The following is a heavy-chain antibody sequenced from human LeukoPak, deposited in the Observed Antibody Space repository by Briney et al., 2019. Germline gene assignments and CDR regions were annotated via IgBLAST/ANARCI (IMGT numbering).Heavy chain of an antibody. CDR1: GFTFSSYW. V-gene: IGHV3-7*03. CDR2: IKQDGSEK. D-gene: IGHD4-23*01. CDR3: AKWAARGNGLPRSYFDD. Sequence: PGGSLRLSCAASGFTFSSYWMSWVRQAPGKGLEWVANIKQDGSEKYYVDSVEGRFTISGDNAKNSLYLQMNSLRVEDTAVYYCAKWAARGNGLPRSYFDDWGQGTLVTVSS. J-gene: IGHJ4*02.